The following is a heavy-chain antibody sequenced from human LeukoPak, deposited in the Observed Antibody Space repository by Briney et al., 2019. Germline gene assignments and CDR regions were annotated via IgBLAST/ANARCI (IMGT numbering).Heavy chain of an antibody. CDR2: IYSSGNT. CDR3: ANSNGYGLIDY. CDR1: GASISSSNYY. J-gene: IGHJ4*02. D-gene: IGHD5-12*01. Sequence: SETLSLTCAVSGASISSSNYYWGWVRQSPGKGLEWIGNIYSSGNTYYNASLKSRVTMYIDTSKNQFFLKLSSVTAADTAMYYCANSNGYGLIDYWGQGTLVTVSS. V-gene: IGHV4-39*01.